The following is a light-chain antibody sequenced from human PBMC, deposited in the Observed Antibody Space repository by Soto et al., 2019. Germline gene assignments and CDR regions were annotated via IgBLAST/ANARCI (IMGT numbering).Light chain of an antibody. CDR1: QSMSSY. CDR3: QQSYSTPLP. Sequence: DIQMTQSPSSLSASVGDRVTITCRASQSMSSYLNWYQQKPGKAPKLLIYAASSVQSGVPSRFSGIGSGTDFTLTISSLQPEDFATYYCQQSYSTPLPFGGGTKVEIK. CDR2: AAS. J-gene: IGKJ4*01. V-gene: IGKV1-39*01.